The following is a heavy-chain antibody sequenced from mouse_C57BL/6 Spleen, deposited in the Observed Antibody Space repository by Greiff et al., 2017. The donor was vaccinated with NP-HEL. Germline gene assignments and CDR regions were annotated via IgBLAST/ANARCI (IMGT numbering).Heavy chain of an antibody. J-gene: IGHJ4*01. Sequence: QVQLQQSGAELVRPGTSVKMSCKASGYTFTNYWIGWAKQRPGHGLEWIGDIYPGGGYTNYNEKFKGKATLTADKSSSTAYMQFSSLTSEDSAIYYCAVITTVVATDYYAMDYWGQGTSVTVSS. D-gene: IGHD1-1*01. CDR3: AVITTVVATDYYAMDY. V-gene: IGHV1-63*01. CDR2: IYPGGGYT. CDR1: GYTFTNYW.